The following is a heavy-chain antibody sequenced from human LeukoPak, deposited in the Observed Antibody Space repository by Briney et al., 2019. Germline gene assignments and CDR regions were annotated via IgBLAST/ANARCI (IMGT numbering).Heavy chain of an antibody. J-gene: IGHJ6*03. Sequence: SETLSLTCTVSGGSISSYYWSWIRQPAGKGLEWIGRIYTSGSTNYNPSLKSLVTMSVDTSKNQFSLKLSSVTAADTAVYYCARDAVTVTVIDYYYYMDVWGKGTTVTVSS. CDR1: GGSISSYY. CDR3: ARDAVTVTVIDYYYYMDV. CDR2: IYTSGST. D-gene: IGHD4-11*01. V-gene: IGHV4-4*07.